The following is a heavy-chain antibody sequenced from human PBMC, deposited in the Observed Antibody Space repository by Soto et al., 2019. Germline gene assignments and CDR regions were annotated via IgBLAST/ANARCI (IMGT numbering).Heavy chain of an antibody. CDR1: GCSLTSDG. CDR2: IYPGDSDT. J-gene: IGHJ4*02. CDR3: ARGGPDSSSWTDYWGQGTLVTVSSGKYHPRRPSHPVFDH. D-gene: IGHD6-13*01. V-gene: IGHV5-51*01. Sequence: VKSSCKGSGCSLTSDGIAWLRQIPGKGLEWMGIIYPGDSDTRYSPSFQGQVTISADKYISTAYLQWSSLKASDTAMYYCARGGPDSSSWTDYWGQGTLVTVSSGKYHPRRPSHPVFDHWGQGTLVTVSS.